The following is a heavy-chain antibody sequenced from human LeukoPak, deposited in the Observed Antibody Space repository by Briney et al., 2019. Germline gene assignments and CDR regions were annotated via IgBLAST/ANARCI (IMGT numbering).Heavy chain of an antibody. CDR1: GYTFTGYY. CDR3: AIDHTWANYFDY. V-gene: IGHV1-2*02. J-gene: IGHJ4*02. CDR2: INPNSGGT. D-gene: IGHD7-27*01. Sequence: GASVKVSCKASGYTFTGYYMHWVRQAPGQWLEWMGWINPNSGGTNYAQKFQGRVTMTRDTSISTAYMELSRLRSDDTAVYYCAIDHTWANYFDYRGQGTLVTVSS.